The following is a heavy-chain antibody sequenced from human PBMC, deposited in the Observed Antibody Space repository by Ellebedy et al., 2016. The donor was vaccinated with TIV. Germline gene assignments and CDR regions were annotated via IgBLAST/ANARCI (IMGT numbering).Heavy chain of an antibody. D-gene: IGHD5-12*01. V-gene: IGHV1-69*10. CDR1: GGTFSSYG. Sequence: AASVKVSCKASGGTFSSYGISWVRHAPGQGLEWMGGIIPILGKANYAQKFQGRVTITADESTYTAYMELSSLRSEDTAVYYCAGARGYSGYGSHWGEGTLVTVSS. CDR3: AGARGYSGYGSH. CDR2: IIPILGKA. J-gene: IGHJ4*02.